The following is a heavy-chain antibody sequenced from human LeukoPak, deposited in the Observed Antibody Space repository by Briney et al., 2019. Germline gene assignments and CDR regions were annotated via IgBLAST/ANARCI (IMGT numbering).Heavy chain of an antibody. D-gene: IGHD6-13*01. CDR1: GYTFTSYG. CDR3: ARQEAAAGYYGMDV. V-gene: IGHV1-18*01. CDR2: ISAYNGNT. J-gene: IGHJ6*02. Sequence: SVKVSCKASGYTFTSYGISWVRRAPGQGLEWMGWISAYNGNTNYAQKLQGRVTMTTDTSTSTAYMELRSLRSDDTAVYYCARQEAAAGYYGMDVWGQGTTVTVSS.